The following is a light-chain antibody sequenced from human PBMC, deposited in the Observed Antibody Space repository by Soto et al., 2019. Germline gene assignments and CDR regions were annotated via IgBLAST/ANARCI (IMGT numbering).Light chain of an antibody. CDR1: QSVASN. V-gene: IGKV3-15*01. CDR2: GAS. CDR3: QHYNNWPIT. Sequence: EILMTQSPSTLSVSPGESVTLSCRASQSVASNLAWYQQRPGQAPSLLIYGASTRAPGIPARFSGSGSGTDFTLTISSLQSEDFAVYHCQHYNNWPITFGQGTRLEIK. J-gene: IGKJ5*01.